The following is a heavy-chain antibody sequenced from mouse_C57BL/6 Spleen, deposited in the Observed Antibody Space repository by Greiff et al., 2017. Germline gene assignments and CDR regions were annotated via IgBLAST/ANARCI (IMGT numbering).Heavy chain of an antibody. D-gene: IGHD4-1*01. CDR2: INPGSGGT. Sequence: QVQLQQSGAELVRPGTSVKVSCKASGYAFTNYLIEWVKQRPGQGLEWIGVINPGSGGTNYNEKFKGKATLTADKSSSTAYMQLSSLTSEDSAVYFCAREEGLTYYFDYWGQGTTRTVSS. J-gene: IGHJ2*01. CDR1: GYAFTNYL. V-gene: IGHV1-54*01. CDR3: AREEGLTYYFDY.